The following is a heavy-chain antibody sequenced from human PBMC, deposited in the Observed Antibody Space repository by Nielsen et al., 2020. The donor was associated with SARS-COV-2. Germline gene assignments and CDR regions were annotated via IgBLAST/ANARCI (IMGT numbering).Heavy chain of an antibody. CDR2: INHRGAT. Sequence: SETLSLTCAVYGGSFSGYYWNWIRQPPGKGLEWIGEINHRGATYYNPSLNSRVTISLDTSKDQFSLKLGSVTAADTAVYYCARGPPYNLWGQGTLVTVSS. CDR3: ARGPPYNL. V-gene: IGHV4-34*01. D-gene: IGHD1-14*01. J-gene: IGHJ4*02. CDR1: GGSFSGYY.